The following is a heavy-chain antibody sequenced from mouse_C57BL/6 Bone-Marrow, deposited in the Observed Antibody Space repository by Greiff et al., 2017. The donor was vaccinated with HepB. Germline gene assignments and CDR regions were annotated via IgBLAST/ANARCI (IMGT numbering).Heavy chain of an antibody. D-gene: IGHD2-1*01. Sequence: DVMLVESGGGLVQPGGSMKLSCVASGFTFSNYWMNWVRQSPEKGLEWVAQIRLKSDNYATHYAESVKGRFTISRDDSKSSVYLQMNNLRAEDTGIYYCTEWYSWFAYWGQGTLVTVSA. CDR1: GFTFSNYW. CDR3: TEWYSWFAY. J-gene: IGHJ3*01. V-gene: IGHV6-3*01. CDR2: IRLKSDNYAT.